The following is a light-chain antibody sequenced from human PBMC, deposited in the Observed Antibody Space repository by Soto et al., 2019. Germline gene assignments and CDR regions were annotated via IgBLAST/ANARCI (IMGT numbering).Light chain of an antibody. CDR2: DAS. CDR1: QSVGSY. V-gene: IGKV3-11*01. CDR3: QQSSDWPST. J-gene: IGKJ4*01. Sequence: EIVLTQSPATLSLSPGDRATLSCRASQSVGSYLGWYQQRPGQAPRLLIYDASNRATGIPARFSGSGSGTDFTLTISSLEPEDVAVYYCQQSSDWPSTFGGGTKVEIK.